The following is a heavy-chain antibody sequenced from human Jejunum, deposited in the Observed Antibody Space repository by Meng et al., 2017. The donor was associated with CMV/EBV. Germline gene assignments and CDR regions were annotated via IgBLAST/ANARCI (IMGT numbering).Heavy chain of an antibody. V-gene: IGHV3-48*04. CDR2: ISSRSNTI. Sequence: TFREYRMNWVRQAPGKGLEWVAYISSRSNTIYYADSVKGRFTIARDNAKNSLYLQMNSLRAEDTAVYYCARGGRGNYYYYYGMDVWGQGTTVTVSS. CDR1: TFREYR. J-gene: IGHJ6*02. CDR3: ARGGRGNYYYYYGMDV. D-gene: IGHD3-16*01.